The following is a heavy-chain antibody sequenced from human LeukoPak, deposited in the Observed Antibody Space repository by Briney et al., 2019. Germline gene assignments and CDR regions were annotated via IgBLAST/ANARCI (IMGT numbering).Heavy chain of an antibody. Sequence: PSETLSLTCTVSGYSISSGYYWAWVRQPPGKGLEWIGSINHSGSTYYNPSLKSRVTVSVDTSKNQVSLRLSSVTAADTAVYYCARVCSSGRCLDYWGQGTLVTVSS. CDR2: INHSGST. CDR3: ARVCSSGRCLDY. V-gene: IGHV4-38-2*02. D-gene: IGHD2-15*01. J-gene: IGHJ4*02. CDR1: GYSISSGYY.